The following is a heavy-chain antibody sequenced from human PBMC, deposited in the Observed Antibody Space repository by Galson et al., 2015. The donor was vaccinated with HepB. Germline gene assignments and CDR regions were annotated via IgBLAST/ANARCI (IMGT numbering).Heavy chain of an antibody. CDR1: AYIFTNYW. Sequence: QSGAEVKKPGDSLKISCQGSAYIFTNYWIGWVRQMPGKGLEWVAIIHPSDSDSRYSPSFLGQVTISADKSINTAYLQWSSLGASDTAMYYCARQAEDGTPAPDSLGCWGQATIVTVSS. CDR3: ARQAEDGTPAPDSLGC. CDR2: IHPSDSDS. V-gene: IGHV5-51*01. D-gene: IGHD2-15*01. J-gene: IGHJ3*01.